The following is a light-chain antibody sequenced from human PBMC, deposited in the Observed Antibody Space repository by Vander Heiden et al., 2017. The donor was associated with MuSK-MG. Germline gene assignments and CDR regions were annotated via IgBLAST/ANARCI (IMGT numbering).Light chain of an antibody. Sequence: AIRMTQSPSSFSASTGDRVTITCRASQGISSYLAWYQQKPGKAPKLLIYAASTLQSGVPSRFSGSGSGTDFTLTISCLQSEDFATYYCQQYSSYPLTFGGGVKVGI. J-gene: IGKJ4*01. CDR1: QGISSY. CDR2: AAS. V-gene: IGKV1-8*01. CDR3: QQYSSYPLT.